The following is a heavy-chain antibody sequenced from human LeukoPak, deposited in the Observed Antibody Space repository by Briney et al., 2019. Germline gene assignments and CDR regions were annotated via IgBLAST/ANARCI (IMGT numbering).Heavy chain of an antibody. V-gene: IGHV3-20*04. D-gene: IGHD5-18*01. CDR2: INWNGGST. CDR1: GFTFSSYG. CDR3: ARLAGLPYFDY. J-gene: IGHJ4*02. Sequence: GGTLRLSCAASGFTFSSYGMSWVRQAPGKGLEWVSGINWNGGSTGYADSVKGRFTISRDNAKNSLYLQMNSLRAEDTALYYCARLAGLPYFDYWGQGTLVTVSS.